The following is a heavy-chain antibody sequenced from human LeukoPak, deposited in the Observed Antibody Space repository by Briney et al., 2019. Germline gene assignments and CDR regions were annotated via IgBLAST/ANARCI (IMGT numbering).Heavy chain of an antibody. D-gene: IGHD6-19*01. CDR3: ARHRWQWPDAHFDY. V-gene: IGHV4-4*07. Sequence: SETLSLTCTVSGGSISSYYWSWIRQPAGKGLEWIGRIYTSGSTNYNPSLKSRVTISVDTSKNQFSLKVSSVTAADTAVYYCARHRWQWPDAHFDYWGQGTLVTVSS. J-gene: IGHJ4*02. CDR2: IYTSGST. CDR1: GGSISSYY.